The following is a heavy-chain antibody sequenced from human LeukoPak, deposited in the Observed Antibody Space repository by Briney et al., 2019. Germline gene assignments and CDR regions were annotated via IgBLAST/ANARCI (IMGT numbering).Heavy chain of an antibody. J-gene: IGHJ4*02. CDR1: GFSFSNAW. V-gene: IGHV3-15*01. CDR3: TTSYCSTTSCYVMSLGY. Sequence: GGSLRLSCAASGFSFSNAWMSWVRQAPGKGLEWVGRIQSKTDGGTTDYAAPVKGRFTISRDDSKNTLYLQMNSLKTEDTAVYYCTTSYCSTTSCYVMSLGYWGQGTLVTVSS. D-gene: IGHD2-2*01. CDR2: IQSKTDGGTT.